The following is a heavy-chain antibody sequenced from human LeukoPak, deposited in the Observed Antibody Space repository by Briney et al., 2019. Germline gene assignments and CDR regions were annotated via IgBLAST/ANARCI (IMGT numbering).Heavy chain of an antibody. V-gene: IGHV3-48*03. CDR1: GFTFSSYE. J-gene: IGHJ5*02. D-gene: IGHD2-15*01. CDR2: ISSSGSTI. Sequence: GGSLRLSCAAPGFTFSSYEMNWVRQAPGKGLEWVSYISSSGSTIYYADSVKGRFTISRDNAKNSLYLQMNSLRAEDTAVYYCARIGGGEDWFDPWGQGTLVTVSS. CDR3: ARIGGGEDWFDP.